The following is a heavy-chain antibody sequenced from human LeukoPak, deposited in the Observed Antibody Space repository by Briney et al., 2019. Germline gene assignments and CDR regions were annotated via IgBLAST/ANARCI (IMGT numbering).Heavy chain of an antibody. Sequence: GESLKISCKGSGYSFTSYWIGWVRQIPGKGLEWMGIIYPGDSDTRYSPSFQGQVTISADKSINTAYLQWSSLKASDTAMYYCARQGKITTGRNYFDYWGQGTLVIVSS. J-gene: IGHJ4*02. CDR1: GYSFTSYW. V-gene: IGHV5-51*01. D-gene: IGHD1-1*01. CDR2: IYPGDSDT. CDR3: ARQGKITTGRNYFDY.